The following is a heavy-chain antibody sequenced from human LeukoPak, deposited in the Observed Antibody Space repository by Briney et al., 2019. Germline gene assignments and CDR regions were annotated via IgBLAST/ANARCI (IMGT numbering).Heavy chain of an antibody. J-gene: IGHJ4*02. CDR1: GFTFSSYS. CDR2: IRYDGSNK. V-gene: IGHV3-30*02. Sequence: GGSLRLSCAVSGFTFSSYSMNWVRQAPGKGLEWVSFIRYDGSNKYYADSVKGRFTISRDNSKNTLYLQMNSLRAEDTAVYYCAYAGSIAARFDYWGQGTLVTVSS. CDR3: AYAGSIAARFDY. D-gene: IGHD6-6*01.